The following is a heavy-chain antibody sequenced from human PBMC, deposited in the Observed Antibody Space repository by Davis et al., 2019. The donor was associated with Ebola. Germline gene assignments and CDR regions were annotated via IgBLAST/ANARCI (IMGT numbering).Heavy chain of an antibody. J-gene: IGHJ4*02. CDR1: GFTFSAYP. CDR2: ISTDGGGT. CDR3: ARKFSSGTYRIDY. D-gene: IGHD3-10*01. V-gene: IGHV3-64*01. Sequence: PGGSLRLSCAASGFTFSAYPMHWVRQAPGKGLEYVAAISTDGGGTYYANSVKGRFTISRDNSKNTLYLQMGSLRVDDMAVYYCARKFSSGTYRIDYWGRGTLVTVSS.